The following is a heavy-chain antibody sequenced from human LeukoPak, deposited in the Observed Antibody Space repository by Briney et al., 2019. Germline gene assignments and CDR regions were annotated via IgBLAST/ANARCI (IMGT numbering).Heavy chain of an antibody. J-gene: IGHJ6*02. CDR1: GFTFSSYA. Sequence: GGSLRLSCAASGFTFSSYAMHWVRQVPGKGLEWVAVISYDGSNIYYVDSVKGRFITSRDTSKNTLYLQMNSLRAEDTAVYYCATLRLMARGVKYDSHGMDVWGQGTTVTVSS. D-gene: IGHD3-10*01. CDR3: ATLRLMARGVKYDSHGMDV. V-gene: IGHV3-30*03. CDR2: ISYDGSNI.